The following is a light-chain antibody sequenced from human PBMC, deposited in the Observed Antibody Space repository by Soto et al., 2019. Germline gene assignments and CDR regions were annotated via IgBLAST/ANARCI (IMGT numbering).Light chain of an antibody. V-gene: IGKV1-39*01. J-gene: IGKJ2*01. CDR3: QQSYSVPPT. CDR2: DAS. CDR1: QSIRTS. Sequence: DVQMTQSPSSLSASVGDRVTITCRASQSIRTSLNWYQQKPGKAPKFLIYDASSLQSEVPSRFSGSGSGTDFTLTISTLQPEDFATYYCQQSYSVPPTFGQGTKLEI.